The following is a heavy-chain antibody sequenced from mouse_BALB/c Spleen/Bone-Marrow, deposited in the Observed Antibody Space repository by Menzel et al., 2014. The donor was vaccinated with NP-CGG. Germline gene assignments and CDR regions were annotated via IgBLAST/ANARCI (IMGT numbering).Heavy chain of an antibody. CDR1: GYSITSDYA. J-gene: IGHJ4*01. CDR3: ARGGRYGSYAMDY. CDR2: ISYSGST. V-gene: IGHV3-2*02. Sequence: EVQLQQSGPGLVKPSQSLSLTCTVTGYSITSDYAWNLIRQFPGNKLEWMGYISYSGSTSYNPTLKSRISITRDTSKNQFFLQLNSVTTEDTATYYCARGGRYGSYAMDYWGQGTSVTVSS. D-gene: IGHD2-14*01.